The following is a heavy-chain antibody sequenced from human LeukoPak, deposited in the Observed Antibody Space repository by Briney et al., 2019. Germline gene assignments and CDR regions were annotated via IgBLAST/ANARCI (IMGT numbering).Heavy chain of an antibody. J-gene: IGHJ4*02. CDR1: GGTFSSYA. CDR2: MNPNTANT. V-gene: IGHV1-8*03. CDR3: ARGEYSGSYYYFAY. D-gene: IGHD1-26*01. Sequence: ASVKVSCKASGGTFSSYAISWVRQAPGQGLEWMGWMNPNTANTGYAQKFQGRVTITRNTSISTSYMELNSLRSEDTAVYYCARGEYSGSYYYFAYWGQGTLVTVSS.